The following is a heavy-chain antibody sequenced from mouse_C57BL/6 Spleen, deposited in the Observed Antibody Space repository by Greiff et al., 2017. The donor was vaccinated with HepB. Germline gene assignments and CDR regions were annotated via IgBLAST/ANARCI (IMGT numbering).Heavy chain of an antibody. CDR3: ARMETARYYYAIDY. D-gene: IGHD3-2*01. CDR1: GFTFSDYG. CDR2: ISSGSSTI. V-gene: IGHV5-17*01. Sequence: EVHLVESGGGLVKPGGSLKLSCAASGFTFSDYGMHWVRQAPEKGLEWVAYISSGSSTIYYADTVKGRFTISRDNATNTLCLQMTSLRSEDTAMYYCARMETARYYYAIDYWGQGTSVTVSS. J-gene: IGHJ4*01.